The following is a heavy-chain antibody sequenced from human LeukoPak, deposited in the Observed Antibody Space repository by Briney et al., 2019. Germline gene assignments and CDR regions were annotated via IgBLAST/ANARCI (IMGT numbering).Heavy chain of an antibody. Sequence: KPSETLSLTCAVYGGSFSGYYWSWIRQPPGKGLEWIGEIHHNGSTNYNPSLKSRVTISVDTSKNQFSLKLSSVTAADTAVYYCARGPGGVVVVPAARYYYYYYMDVWGKGTTATVSS. J-gene: IGHJ6*03. CDR3: ARGPGGVVVVPAARYYYYYYMDV. CDR2: IHHNGST. D-gene: IGHD2-2*01. V-gene: IGHV4-34*01. CDR1: GGSFSGYY.